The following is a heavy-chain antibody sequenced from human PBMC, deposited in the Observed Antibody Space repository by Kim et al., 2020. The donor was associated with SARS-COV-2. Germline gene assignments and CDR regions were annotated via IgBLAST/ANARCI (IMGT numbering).Heavy chain of an antibody. CDR2: TYYRSKWYN. V-gene: IGHV6-1*01. CDR1: GDSVSSNSAA. J-gene: IGHJ6*02. CDR3: ARVPGVIPSYYYYGMDV. Sequence: SQTLSLTCAISGDSVSSNSAAWNWIRQSPSRGLEWLGRTYYRSKWYNDYAVSVKSRITINPDTSKNQFSLQLNSVTPEDTAVYYCARVPGVIPSYYYYGMDVWGQGTTVTVSS. D-gene: IGHD3-10*01.